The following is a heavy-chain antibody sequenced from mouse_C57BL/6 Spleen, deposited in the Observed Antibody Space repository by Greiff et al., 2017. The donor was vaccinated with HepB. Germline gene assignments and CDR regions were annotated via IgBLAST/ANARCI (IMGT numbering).Heavy chain of an antibody. CDR2: IDPSDSET. J-gene: IGHJ1*03. D-gene: IGHD1-1*01. CDR3: ARLHYYGSSDWYFDV. Sequence: QVQLQQPGAELVRPGSSVKLSCKASGYTFTSYWMHWVKQRPIQGLEWIGNIDPSDSETNYNQKFKDKATLTVDKSSSTAYMQLSSLTSEDSAVYYCARLHYYGSSDWYFDVWGTGTTVTVSS. V-gene: IGHV1-52*01. CDR1: GYTFTSYW.